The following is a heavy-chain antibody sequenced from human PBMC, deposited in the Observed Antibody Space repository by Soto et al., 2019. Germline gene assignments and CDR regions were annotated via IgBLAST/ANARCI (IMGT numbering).Heavy chain of an antibody. J-gene: IGHJ3*02. CDR2: MSHSGGT. CDR3: ARVERGTATTVVDAFDI. Sequence: QVQLQQWGAGLLKPSETLSLTCAVFGESVNSGNYYWSWIRQPPGKGLEWIGEMSHSGGTHFNPSLKSRVTISVDTSKNQFSLKMSSVTAADTALYYCARVERGTATTVVDAFDIWGPGTMVTVSS. CDR1: GESVNSGNYY. V-gene: IGHV4-34*01. D-gene: IGHD1-1*01.